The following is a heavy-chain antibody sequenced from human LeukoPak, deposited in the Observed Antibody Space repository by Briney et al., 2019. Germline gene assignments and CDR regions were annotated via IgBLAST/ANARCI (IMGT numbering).Heavy chain of an antibody. D-gene: IGHD3-22*01. CDR2: IYPGDSHT. J-gene: IGHJ4*02. V-gene: IGHV5-51*01. CDR3: ARLIPSSGRYYFDY. CDR1: GYSFSTYW. Sequence: GESLKISCKGSGYSFSTYWIAWVRQMPGKGLEWMGIIYPGDSHTRYSPSFQGQVTISADKSSNTAYLQWSSLKASDTAIYYCARLIPSSGRYYFDYWGQGTLVTVSS.